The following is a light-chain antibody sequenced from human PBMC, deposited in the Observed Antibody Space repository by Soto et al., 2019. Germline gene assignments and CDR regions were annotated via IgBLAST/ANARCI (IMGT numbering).Light chain of an antibody. CDR3: QLYGISPH. V-gene: IGKV3-20*01. CDR1: QRRRTTF. CDR2: ASS. J-gene: IGKJ5*01. Sequence: EIVLTQSPGTLSLSPGERATLPCNTTQRRRTTFLAWYQHTPGQAPRLLIYASSNRATGIPDRFSGSASGTDFPLTISRLEPDDFAVYYCQLYGISPHFGQGTRLEIK.